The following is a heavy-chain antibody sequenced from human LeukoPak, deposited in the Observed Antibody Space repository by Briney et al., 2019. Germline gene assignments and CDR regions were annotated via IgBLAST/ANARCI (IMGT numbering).Heavy chain of an antibody. Sequence: GGSLRLSYAASGFTFDDYGMSWVRQAPGKGLEWVAGINWNGGNTGYSDSVKGRFTISRDNAKNSLYLQMNSLRAEDTAVYYCARDVAGPLDYWGQGTLVTVSS. J-gene: IGHJ4*02. CDR3: ARDVAGPLDY. D-gene: IGHD2-15*01. CDR1: GFTFDDYG. V-gene: IGHV3-20*03. CDR2: INWNGGNT.